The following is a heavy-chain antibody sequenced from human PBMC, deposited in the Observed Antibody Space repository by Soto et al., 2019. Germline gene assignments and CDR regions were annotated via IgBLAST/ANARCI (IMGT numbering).Heavy chain of an antibody. CDR3: ARDYGDYPAYAFDI. CDR2: ISSSSSYI. J-gene: IGHJ3*02. CDR1: GFTFSSYS. D-gene: IGHD4-17*01. V-gene: IGHV3-21*01. Sequence: EVQLVESGGGLVKPGGSLRLSCAASGFTFSSYSMNWVRQAPGKGLEWVSSISSSSSYIYYADSVKGRFTISRDNAKNALYLQMNSLRAEDTAVYYCARDYGDYPAYAFDIWGQGTMVTVSS.